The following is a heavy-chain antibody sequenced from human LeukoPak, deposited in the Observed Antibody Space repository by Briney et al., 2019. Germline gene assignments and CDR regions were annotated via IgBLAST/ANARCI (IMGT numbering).Heavy chain of an antibody. V-gene: IGHV3-23*01. CDR2: ISGSGGST. Sequence: GGSLRLSCAASGFTFSSYAMSWIRQAPGKGLEWVSAISGSGGSTYYADSVKGRFTISRDNSKNTLYLQMNSLRAEDTAVYYCAKDFSRERITMVRGVISHSPGLFDYWGQGTLVTVSS. CDR3: AKDFSRERITMVRGVISHSPGLFDY. D-gene: IGHD3-10*01. J-gene: IGHJ4*02. CDR1: GFTFSSYA.